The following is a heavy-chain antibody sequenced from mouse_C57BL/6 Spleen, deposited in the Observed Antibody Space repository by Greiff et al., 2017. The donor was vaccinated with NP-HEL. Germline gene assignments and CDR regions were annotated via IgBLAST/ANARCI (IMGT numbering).Heavy chain of an antibody. D-gene: IGHD1-1*01. CDR2: INPSSGYT. CDR3: ARSPFITTVVATDYAMDY. V-gene: IGHV1-7*01. J-gene: IGHJ4*01. Sequence: VKLKQSGAELAKPGASVKLSCKASGYTFTSYWMHWVKQRPGQGLEWIGYINPSSGYTKYNQKFKDKATLTADKSSSTAYMQLSSLTYEDSAVYYCARSPFITTVVATDYAMDYWGQGTSVTVSS. CDR1: GYTFTSYW.